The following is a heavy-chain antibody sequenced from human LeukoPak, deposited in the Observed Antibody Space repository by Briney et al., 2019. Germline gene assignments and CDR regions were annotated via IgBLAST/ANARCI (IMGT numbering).Heavy chain of an antibody. Sequence: GGSLRLSCAASGFTFSSYWIHWVRQAPGKGLVWVSRIYSDATYYADSVKGRFTISRDNAKNTLFLQMNSLRAEDTAVYYCARESYDSSGYYYGGGFDYWGQGTLVTVSS. V-gene: IGHV3-74*01. D-gene: IGHD3-22*01. CDR2: IYSDAT. CDR1: GFTFSSYW. CDR3: ARESYDSSGYYYGGGFDY. J-gene: IGHJ4*02.